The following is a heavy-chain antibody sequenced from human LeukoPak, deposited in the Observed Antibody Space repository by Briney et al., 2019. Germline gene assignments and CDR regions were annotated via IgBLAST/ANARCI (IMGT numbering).Heavy chain of an antibody. J-gene: IGHJ4*02. Sequence: ASVKVSCKASGYTFTSYGISWVRQAPGQGLEWMGWISAYNGNTNYAQKLQGRVTMTTDTSTSTAYMELRSLRSDDTAVYYCARNRRYGSGSYYKTLDHWGQGTLVTVSS. CDR2: ISAYNGNT. CDR1: GYTFTSYG. V-gene: IGHV1-18*04. CDR3: ARNRRYGSGSYYKTLDH. D-gene: IGHD3-10*01.